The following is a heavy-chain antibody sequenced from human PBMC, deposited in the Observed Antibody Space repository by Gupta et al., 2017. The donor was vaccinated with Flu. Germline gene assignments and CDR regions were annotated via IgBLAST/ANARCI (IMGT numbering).Heavy chain of an antibody. J-gene: IGHJ4*02. V-gene: IGHV1-2*02. CDR3: ARDSGGVTTTFDY. Sequence: AQKFQGRVTMTRDTSIYTAYMDLSSLTSDDTAVYYCARDSGGVTTTFDYWGQGTLVTVSS. D-gene: IGHD4-17*01.